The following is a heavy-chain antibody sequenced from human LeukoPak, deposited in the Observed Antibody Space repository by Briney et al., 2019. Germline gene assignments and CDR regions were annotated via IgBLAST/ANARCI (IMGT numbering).Heavy chain of an antibody. CDR2: IRYDGGKK. CDR1: GFTFSSYG. V-gene: IGHV3-30*02. Sequence: PGGSLRLSCAASGFTFSSYGMHWVRQAPGKGLEWVAFIRYDGGKKYYADSVKGRFTISRDNSKNTLYLQMNSLRAEDTALYYCAKTGSWGSSNYYFDYWGQGTLVTVSS. D-gene: IGHD2-15*01. CDR3: AKTGSWGSSNYYFDY. J-gene: IGHJ4*02.